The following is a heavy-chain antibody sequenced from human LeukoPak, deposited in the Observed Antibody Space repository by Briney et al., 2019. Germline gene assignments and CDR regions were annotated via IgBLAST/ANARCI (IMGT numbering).Heavy chain of an antibody. V-gene: IGHV3-30*14. CDR3: VAYYDILTGYKY. D-gene: IGHD3-9*01. Sequence: PGGSLRLSCAASGFTFSNYAMHWVRQAPDKGLEWVGVILYDGTMQYYADSVKGRFTISRDNSKNTLYLQMNSLRAEDTAVYYCVAYYDILTGYKYWGQGTLVTVSS. CDR1: GFTFSNYA. CDR2: ILYDGTMQ. J-gene: IGHJ4*02.